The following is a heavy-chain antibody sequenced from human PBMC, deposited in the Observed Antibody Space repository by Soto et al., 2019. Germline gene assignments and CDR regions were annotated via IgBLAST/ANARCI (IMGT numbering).Heavy chain of an antibody. D-gene: IGHD2-8*02. CDR2: INHSGST. J-gene: IGHJ4*02. V-gene: IGHV4-34*01. CDR1: GWSFSGYY. Sequence: SETLSLTCAVYGWSFSGYYWTWIRQPPGTGLEWIGEINHSGSTNYNPSIKSRVTISVDTSKNQFSLKLTSVTAADTAVYYCARDKITGLFDYWGQGTLVTVS. CDR3: ARDKITGLFDY.